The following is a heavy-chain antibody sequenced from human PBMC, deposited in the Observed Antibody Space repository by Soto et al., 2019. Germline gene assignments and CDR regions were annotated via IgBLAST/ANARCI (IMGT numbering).Heavy chain of an antibody. Sequence: QVQLVQSGAEVKKPGASVKVSCKASGYTFTSYYMYWVRQAPGQGLEWMGIINPSGGSTSYAQKFQGRVTMTRDTSTSTVYMELSSLRSEDTVVYYCARVYCSGGSCYSIDYWGQGTLVTVSS. J-gene: IGHJ4*02. V-gene: IGHV1-46*03. CDR2: INPSGGST. D-gene: IGHD2-15*01. CDR3: ARVYCSGGSCYSIDY. CDR1: GYTFTSYY.